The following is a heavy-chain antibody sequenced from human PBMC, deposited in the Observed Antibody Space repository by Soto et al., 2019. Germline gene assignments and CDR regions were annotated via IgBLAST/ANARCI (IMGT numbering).Heavy chain of an antibody. V-gene: IGHV3-23*01. J-gene: IGHJ5*02. CDR2: ISGSGGST. CDR1: GFTFSSYA. CDR3: AKFPGVTVTHSSWFDP. Sequence: GGSLRLSCAASGFTFSSYAMSWVRQAPGKGLEWVSAISGSGGSTYYADSVKGRSTISRDNSKNTLYLQMNSLRAEDTAVYYCAKFPGVTVTHSSWFDPWGQGTLVTVSS. D-gene: IGHD4-4*01.